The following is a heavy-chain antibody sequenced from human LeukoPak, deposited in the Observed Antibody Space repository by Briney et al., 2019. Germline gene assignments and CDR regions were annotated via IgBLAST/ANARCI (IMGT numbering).Heavy chain of an antibody. D-gene: IGHD6-19*01. V-gene: IGHV4-59*08. Sequence: PSETLSLTCTVSGGSIGSNYWTWIRQPPGKGLEYIGYIYYTGATNYNPSLKSRVTISVDTSKNQFSLEMTSVTAADTAVYFCAKYGNSGWVIDNWGQGTLVTVSS. CDR2: IYYTGAT. J-gene: IGHJ4*02. CDR1: GGSIGSNY. CDR3: AKYGNSGWVIDN.